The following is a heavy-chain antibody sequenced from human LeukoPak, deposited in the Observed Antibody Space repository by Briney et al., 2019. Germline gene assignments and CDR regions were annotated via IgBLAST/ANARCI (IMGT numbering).Heavy chain of an antibody. J-gene: IGHJ3*02. D-gene: IGHD6-19*01. Sequence: ASVKVSCKASGYTFTGYYMHWVRQAPGQGLEWMGWINPNSGGTNYAQKSQGRVTMTRDTSISTAYMELSRLRSDDTAVYYCARAKQWLILAYAFDIWGQGTMVTVSS. V-gene: IGHV1-2*02. CDR2: INPNSGGT. CDR1: GYTFTGYY. CDR3: ARAKQWLILAYAFDI.